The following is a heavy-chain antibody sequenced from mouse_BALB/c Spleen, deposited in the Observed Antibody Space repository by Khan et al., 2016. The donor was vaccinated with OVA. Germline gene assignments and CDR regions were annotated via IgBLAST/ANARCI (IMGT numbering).Heavy chain of an antibody. CDR3: ARGGGTAPFAY. D-gene: IGHD1-2*01. J-gene: IGHJ3*01. CDR2: ISDLAYTI. CDR1: GFTFSDYG. Sequence: EVELVESGGGLVQPGGSRKLSCAASGFTFSDYGMAWVRQAPGKGPEWVAFISDLAYTIYYADTVTGRFTISRENAKITLYLEMSSLRSEDTAIYYCARGGGTAPFAYWGLGTLVTVSA. V-gene: IGHV5-15*02.